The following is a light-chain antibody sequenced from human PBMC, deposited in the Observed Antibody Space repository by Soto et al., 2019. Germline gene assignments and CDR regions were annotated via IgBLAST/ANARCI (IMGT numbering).Light chain of an antibody. Sequence: DIQMTQSPSTLSASVGDRVTITCRASQSISSLLAWFQQKPGTAPEILIYKASSLESGVPSRFSGSGSGTEFTLTISSLQPDDFATYYCLQYYDYRTFGQGTKVEIK. CDR2: KAS. V-gene: IGKV1-5*03. CDR1: QSISSL. J-gene: IGKJ1*01. CDR3: LQYYDYRT.